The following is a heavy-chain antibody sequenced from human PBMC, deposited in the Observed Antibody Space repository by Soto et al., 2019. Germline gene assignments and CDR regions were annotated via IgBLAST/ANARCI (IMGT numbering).Heavy chain of an antibody. CDR3: ANVESHSAPFDL. D-gene: IGHD2-21*01. CDR1: GYTFTDYA. CDR2: INVGNGNT. Sequence: QAQLVQSGAEAKKPGASVKVSCKASGYTFTDYALHWVRQAPGQGLEWMGWINVGNGNTGYSRKFQGRVTNGRDMSATTAYIEVTSLSSDATAIYYSANVESHSAPFDLWGQGTLVTVSS. V-gene: IGHV1-3*01. J-gene: IGHJ4*02.